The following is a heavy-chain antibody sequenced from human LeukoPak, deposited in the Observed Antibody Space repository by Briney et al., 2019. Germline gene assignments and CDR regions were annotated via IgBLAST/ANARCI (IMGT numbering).Heavy chain of an antibody. V-gene: IGHV3-48*04. CDR2: ISSSSSTI. J-gene: IGHJ4*02. CDR1: GFTFSSYS. CDR3: ARELASFDC. Sequence: PGGSLRLSCAASGFTFSSYSMNWVRQAPGKGLEWVSYISSSSSTIYYADSVKGRFTISRDNAKNSLYLQMNSLRAEDTAVYYCARELASFDCWGQGTLVTVSS.